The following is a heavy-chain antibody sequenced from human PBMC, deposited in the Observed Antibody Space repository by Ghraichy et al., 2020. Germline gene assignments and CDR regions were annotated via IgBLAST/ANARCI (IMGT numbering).Heavy chain of an antibody. J-gene: IGHJ4*02. Sequence: GGSLRLSCEASGFTFSTYWMNWVRQAPGKGLEWVANIKQDAGEKYYVDSVNGRFTISRDNAKNSLYLQMNSLRAEDTAVYYCARGKQPGGAAAGTGYWGQGTLVIVSS. D-gene: IGHD6-13*01. CDR3: ARGKQPGGAAAGTGY. CDR1: GFTFSTYW. CDR2: IKQDAGEK. V-gene: IGHV3-7*01.